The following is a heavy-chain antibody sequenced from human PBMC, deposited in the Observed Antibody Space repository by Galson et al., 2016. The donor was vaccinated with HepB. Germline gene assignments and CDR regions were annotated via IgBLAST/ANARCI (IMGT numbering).Heavy chain of an antibody. J-gene: IGHJ6*02. V-gene: IGHV3-53*01. CDR1: GFTVRTNY. CDR3: ARAWGNYGMDV. CDR2: IYSSGST. D-gene: IGHD7-27*01. Sequence: SLRLSCAASGFTVRTNYMSWVRQAPGKGLEWVSVIYSSGSTYYADSVKGRFTFSRDNSKNTLYLQMNSLRAEDTAVYYCARAWGNYGMDVWGQGTTVTVSS.